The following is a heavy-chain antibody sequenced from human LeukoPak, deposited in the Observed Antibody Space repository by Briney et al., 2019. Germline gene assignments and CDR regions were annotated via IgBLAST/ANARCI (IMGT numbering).Heavy chain of an antibody. CDR3: ARDKLRFLEWLLPLNYYYYMDV. Sequence: ASVKVSCKASGYTFTGYYMHWVRQAPGQGLEWMGWINPNSGGTNYAQKFQGRVTMTRDTSISTAYMELSRLRSDDTAVYYCARDKLRFLEWLLPLNYYYYMDVWGKGTTVTVSS. D-gene: IGHD3-3*01. J-gene: IGHJ6*03. V-gene: IGHV1-2*02. CDR2: INPNSGGT. CDR1: GYTFTGYY.